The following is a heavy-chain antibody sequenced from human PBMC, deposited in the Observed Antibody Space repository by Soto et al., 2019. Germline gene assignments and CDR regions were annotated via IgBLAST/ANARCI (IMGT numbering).Heavy chain of an antibody. CDR2: IPYYGINK. J-gene: IGHJ6*02. CDR1: GFTISGFG. CDR3: VCGPEHSTASFYYYHCLDV. V-gene: IGHV3-30-3*01. D-gene: IGHD6-6*01. Sequence: LRSAVSGFTISGFGLRRVIQAQSKGREWLAVIPYYGINKYPAASENGRFTISRDNSKNPRYLQMNSLRAEDTAVYYCVCGPEHSTASFYYYHCLDVWCQGT.